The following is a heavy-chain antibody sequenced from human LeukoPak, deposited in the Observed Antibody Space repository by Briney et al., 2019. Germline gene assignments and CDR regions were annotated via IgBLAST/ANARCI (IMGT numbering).Heavy chain of an antibody. Sequence: GGSLRLSCTASGFTFSSHGMHWVRQTPDRGLEWVAFILSDGSNTYYVDSVKGRFTISRDNAKNSLYLQMNGLRAEDTGIYYCARAGYYGDDAFDLWGQGTMVTVSS. CDR3: ARAGYYGDDAFDL. CDR1: GFTFSSHG. D-gene: IGHD2/OR15-2a*01. CDR2: ILSDGSNT. J-gene: IGHJ3*01. V-gene: IGHV3-30*02.